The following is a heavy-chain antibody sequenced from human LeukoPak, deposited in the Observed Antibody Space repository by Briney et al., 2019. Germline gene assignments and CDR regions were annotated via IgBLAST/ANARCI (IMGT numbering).Heavy chain of an antibody. CDR2: IKQDGSEK. CDR1: GFTFSSYW. D-gene: IGHD6-13*01. CDR3: AKDLLPWYPQQPLDY. V-gene: IGHV3-7*01. J-gene: IGHJ4*02. Sequence: GGSLRLSCAASGFTFSSYWMSWVRQAPGKGLEWVANIKQDGSEKYYVDSVKGRFTISRDNAKNSLYLQMNSLRAEDTAVYYCAKDLLPWYPQQPLDYWGQGTLVTVSS.